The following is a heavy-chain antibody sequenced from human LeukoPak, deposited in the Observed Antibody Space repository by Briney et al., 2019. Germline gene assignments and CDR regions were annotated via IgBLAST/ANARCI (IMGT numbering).Heavy chain of an antibody. D-gene: IGHD3-22*01. CDR3: ARGRYYDSSGSYDY. CDR1: GGSFSGYY. J-gene: IGHJ4*02. CDR2: INHSGST. Sequence: PSETLSLTCAVYGGSFSGYYWSWIRQPPGKGLEWIGEINHSGSTNYNPSLKSRVTISVDTSKNQFSLKLSSVTAADTAVYYCARGRYYDSSGSYDYWGQGTLVTVSS. V-gene: IGHV4-34*01.